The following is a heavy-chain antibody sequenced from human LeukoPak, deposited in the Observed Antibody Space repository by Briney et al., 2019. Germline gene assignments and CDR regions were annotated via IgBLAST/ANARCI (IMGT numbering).Heavy chain of an antibody. Sequence: SETLSLTCTVSGGSISSYYWTWIRQPPGKGLEWIGYVYDSGSTKYNPSLKSRVTISVDTSKNQFSLKLSSVTAADAAVYFYARRGGRGSSYWLDPWGQGTLVTVSS. CDR1: GGSISSYY. CDR2: VYDSGST. D-gene: IGHD1-26*01. V-gene: IGHV4-59*08. J-gene: IGHJ5*02. CDR3: ARRGGRGSSYWLDP.